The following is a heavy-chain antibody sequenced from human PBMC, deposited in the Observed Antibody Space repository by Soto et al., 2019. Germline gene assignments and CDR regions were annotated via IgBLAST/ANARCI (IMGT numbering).Heavy chain of an antibody. V-gene: IGHV4-34*01. CDR2: INHSGST. Sequence: SETLSLTCAVYGGSFSGYYWSWIRQPPGKGLEWIGEINHSGSTNYNPSLKSRVTISVDTSKNQFSLKLSSVTAADTAVYYCARGVAIVVVVAASHWFDPWGQGTLVTAPQ. CDR3: ARGVAIVVVVAASHWFDP. CDR1: GGSFSGYY. D-gene: IGHD2-15*01. J-gene: IGHJ5*02.